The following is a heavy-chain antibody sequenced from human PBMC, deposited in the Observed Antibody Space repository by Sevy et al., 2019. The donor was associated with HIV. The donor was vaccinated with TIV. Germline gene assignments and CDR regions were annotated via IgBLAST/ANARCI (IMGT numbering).Heavy chain of an antibody. D-gene: IGHD1-26*01. Sequence: GGSLRLSCAASGFTFSNAWMSWVRQAPGKGLEWVGRIKSKTDGGTTDYAAPVKGRLTISRDDSKNTLYLQMNSLKTEDTAVYYCTTDLGSGGYPNDYWGQGTLVTVSS. CDR2: IKSKTDGGTT. CDR1: GFTFSNAW. V-gene: IGHV3-15*01. J-gene: IGHJ4*02. CDR3: TTDLGSGGYPNDY.